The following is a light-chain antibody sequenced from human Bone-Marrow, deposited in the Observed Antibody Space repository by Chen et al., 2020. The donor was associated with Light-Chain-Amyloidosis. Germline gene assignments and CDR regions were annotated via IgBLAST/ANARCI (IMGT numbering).Light chain of an antibody. Sequence: DIQMTQSPSSLSASVGDIVTITCRASQSISTWLAWYQQKPGNAPNLLIYDASSLESGVPSRFSGSGSGTEFTLTISSLQPDDFATYFCQQYNGDSHTFGQGTKLEIK. CDR2: DAS. J-gene: IGKJ2*01. CDR1: QSISTW. V-gene: IGKV1-5*01. CDR3: QQYNGDSHT.